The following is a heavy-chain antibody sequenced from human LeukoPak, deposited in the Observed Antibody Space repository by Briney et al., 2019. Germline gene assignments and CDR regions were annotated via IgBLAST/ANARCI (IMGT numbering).Heavy chain of an antibody. CDR1: GGSISSGDYY. D-gene: IGHD4-11*01. V-gene: IGHV4-30-4*08. CDR2: IYYSGST. J-gene: IGHJ5*02. CDR3: AREDMTTAPGYWFDP. Sequence: PSETLSLTCTVPGGSISSGDYYWSWIRQPPGKGLEWIGYIYYSGSTYYNPSLKSRVTISVDTSKNQFSLKLSSVTAADTAVYYCAREDMTTAPGYWFDPWGQGTLVTVSS.